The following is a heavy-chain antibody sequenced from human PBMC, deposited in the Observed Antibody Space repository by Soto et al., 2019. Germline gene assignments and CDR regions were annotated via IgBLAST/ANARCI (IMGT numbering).Heavy chain of an antibody. CDR3: VRGGSHSFDY. CDR1: GFIFSNFW. CDR2: IKEDGSEK. J-gene: IGHJ4*02. Sequence: EVQLVESGGDLVQPGGSLRLSCAASGFIFSNFWMSWVRQAPGKGLEWVANIKEDGSEKYHVDSVKGRFTISRDNPKNLMYLQMDSLRAEDTAVYKCVRGGSHSFDYCGQGTLVTVSS. V-gene: IGHV3-7*05. D-gene: IGHD1-26*01.